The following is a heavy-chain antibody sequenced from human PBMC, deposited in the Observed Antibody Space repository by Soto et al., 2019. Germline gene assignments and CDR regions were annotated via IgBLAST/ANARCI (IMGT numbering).Heavy chain of an antibody. CDR3: AREHSSSRRFDY. J-gene: IGHJ4*02. CDR2: INPKGGNT. D-gene: IGHD6-13*01. Sequence: ASVKVSCKVSGYTLTELSMHWVRQAPGKGLELMGGINPKGGNTGYAQKFQGRVTMTRNTSISTAYMELSSLRSEDTAVYYCAREHSSSRRFDYWGQGTLVTVSS. CDR1: GYTLTELS. V-gene: IGHV1-24*01.